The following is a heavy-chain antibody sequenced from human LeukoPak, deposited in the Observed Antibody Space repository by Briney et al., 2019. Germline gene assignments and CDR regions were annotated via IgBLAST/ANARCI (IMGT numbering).Heavy chain of an antibody. CDR2: IYPSGST. CDR1: GASISGSSYY. V-gene: IGHV4-61*02. J-gene: IGHJ4*02. Sequence: SQTLSLTCTVSGASISGSSYYWNWIRQPAGKGLEWIGRIYPSGSTNYNSSLKSRVTISVDTSKNQFSLKLSSVTAADTAVYYCARHSSSWHWGRYYFDYWGQGTLVTVSS. D-gene: IGHD6-13*01. CDR3: ARHSSSWHWGRYYFDY.